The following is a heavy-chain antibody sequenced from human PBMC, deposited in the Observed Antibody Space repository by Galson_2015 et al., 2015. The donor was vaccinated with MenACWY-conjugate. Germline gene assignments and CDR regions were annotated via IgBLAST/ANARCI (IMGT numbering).Heavy chain of an antibody. CDR1: GYTLTELS. Sequence: SVKVSCKVSGYTLTELSMHWVRQAPGKGLEWMGGFDPEDGETIYAQKFQGRVTMTEDTSTDTAYMELSSLRSEDTAVYYCATGEIAVAQLEGFDYWGQGTLVTVSS. J-gene: IGHJ4*02. D-gene: IGHD6-19*01. CDR3: ATGEIAVAQLEGFDY. CDR2: FDPEDGET. V-gene: IGHV1-24*01.